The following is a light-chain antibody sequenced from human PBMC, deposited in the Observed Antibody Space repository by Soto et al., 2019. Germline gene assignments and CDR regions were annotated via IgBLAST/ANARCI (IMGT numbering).Light chain of an antibody. V-gene: IGKV1-39*01. CDR2: AAS. CDR3: QQSYNTPRT. CDR1: QSISNY. J-gene: IGKJ2*01. Sequence: DIQMTQSPSSLSASVGDRVTITCRASQSISNYLNWYQHKPGKAPKLLIYAASSLQSGVPSRFSVSGSGTDFTLTISSLQPEDFATYSCQQSYNTPRTFGQGTKLEIK.